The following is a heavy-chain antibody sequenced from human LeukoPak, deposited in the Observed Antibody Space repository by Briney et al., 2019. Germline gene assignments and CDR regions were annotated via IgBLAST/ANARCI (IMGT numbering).Heavy chain of an antibody. CDR1: GDSITSGGYY. J-gene: IGHJ4*02. CDR3: ARDVLR. Sequence: SETLSLTCTVSGDSITSGGYYWSWIRQRPGKGLEWIGYIYKTGSTYYNPSLKSRVTMAVDTSRNQFSLKLNSVTAADTAVYYCARDVLRWGQGTLVTVSP. V-gene: IGHV4-31*03. CDR2: IYKTGST.